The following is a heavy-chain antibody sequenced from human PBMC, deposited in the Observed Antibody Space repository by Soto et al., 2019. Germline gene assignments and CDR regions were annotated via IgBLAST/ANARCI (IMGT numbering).Heavy chain of an antibody. V-gene: IGHV3-23*04. D-gene: IGHD3-10*01. CDR3: AKDPQGVRGATPFDY. CDR1: GFTFSNYW. CDR2: ISGSGGST. Sequence: EAQLVQSGGGLVQPGGSMRLSCAASGFTFSNYWMHWVRQAPGKGLVWVSGISGSGGSTYYADSVKGRFTISRDNSKNTLYLQMNSLRAEDTAVYYCAKDPQGVRGATPFDYWGQGTLVTVSS. J-gene: IGHJ4*02.